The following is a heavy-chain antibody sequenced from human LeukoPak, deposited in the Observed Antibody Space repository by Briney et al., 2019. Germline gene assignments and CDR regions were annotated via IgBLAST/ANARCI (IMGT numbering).Heavy chain of an antibody. CDR2: IWYDGSNK. D-gene: IGHD3-3*01. CDR1: GFTFSSYG. J-gene: IGHJ4*02. Sequence: GRSLRLSCAASGFTFSSYGMHWVRQAPGKGLEWVAVIWYDGSNKYYADSVKGRFTISRDNSKNTLYLQMNSLRAEDTAVYYCARDRGFWEWSRYWGQGTLVTVSS. CDR3: ARDRGFWEWSRY. V-gene: IGHV3-33*01.